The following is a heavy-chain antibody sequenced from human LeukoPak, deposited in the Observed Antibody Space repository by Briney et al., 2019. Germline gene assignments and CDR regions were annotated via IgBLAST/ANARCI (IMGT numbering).Heavy chain of an antibody. J-gene: IGHJ2*01. D-gene: IGHD3-10*01. CDR2: IRDEGNKN. CDR3: AKGPYGSGSYPYWYFDL. V-gene: IGHV3-30*02. Sequence: PGGSLRLSCAASGFTFSNYGMHWVRQAPGKGLEWVAFIRDEGNKNYYADSVKGRFTISRDNSKNTLYLEMNSLRAEDTAVYYCAKGPYGSGSYPYWYFDLWGRGTLVTVSS. CDR1: GFTFSNYG.